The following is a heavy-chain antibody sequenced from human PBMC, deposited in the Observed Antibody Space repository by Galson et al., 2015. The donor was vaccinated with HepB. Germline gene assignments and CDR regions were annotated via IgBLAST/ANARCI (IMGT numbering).Heavy chain of an antibody. Sequence: SLRLSCAVSGFTLSSYGVHWVRQAPGKGLEWVAVISYDGSKKYYVDSVKGRFTISRDSSKNTVYLQMNSLRPEDTAVYYCAKDSAYYDFWSGSSFDYWGQGTLVTVSS. CDR1: GFTLSSYG. D-gene: IGHD3-3*01. V-gene: IGHV3-30*18. CDR3: AKDSAYYDFWSGSSFDY. CDR2: ISYDGSKK. J-gene: IGHJ4*02.